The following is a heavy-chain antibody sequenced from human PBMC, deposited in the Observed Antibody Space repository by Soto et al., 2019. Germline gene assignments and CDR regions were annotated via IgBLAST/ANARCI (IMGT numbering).Heavy chain of an antibody. Sequence: ASVQVSCKASGYTFTSYAMHWVRQAPGQRLEWMGWINAGNGNTKYSQKFQGRVTITRDTSASTAYMELSSLRSEDTAVYYCARGLEFLSYYYYGMDVWGQGTTVTVSS. CDR1: GYTFTSYA. CDR3: ARGLEFLSYYYYGMDV. CDR2: INAGNGNT. V-gene: IGHV1-3*01. D-gene: IGHD3-3*01. J-gene: IGHJ6*02.